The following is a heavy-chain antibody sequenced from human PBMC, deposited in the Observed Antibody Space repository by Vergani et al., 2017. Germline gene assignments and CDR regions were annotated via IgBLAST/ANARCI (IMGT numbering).Heavy chain of an antibody. CDR2: IYSGGST. CDR3: ARVAYGDLYYFDY. D-gene: IGHD4-17*01. Sequence: EVQLVESGGGLVQPGGSLRLSCAASGFTVSSIYMSWVRQAPGKGLEWVSVIYSGGSTYYADSVKGRFTISRDNSKNTLYLQMNSLRAEDTAVYYCARVAYGDLYYFDYWGQGTLVTVSS. V-gene: IGHV3-66*02. CDR1: GFTVSSIY. J-gene: IGHJ4*02.